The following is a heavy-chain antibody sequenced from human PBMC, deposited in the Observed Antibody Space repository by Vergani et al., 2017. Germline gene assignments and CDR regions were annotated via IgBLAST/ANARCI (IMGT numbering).Heavy chain of an antibody. J-gene: IGHJ5*01. D-gene: IGHD3-9*01. Sequence: QVHLVESGGGVVQPGRSLTLSCVASGFSFRGHGMHWVRQAPGKGLEWVAMISYDGDRRDYGDFAKGRFTISRDSSKTVYLQMNSLGVEDTGVYYCARARCIETCYMSNWLDSWGQGTLVTVSS. CDR3: ARARCIETCYMSNWLDS. CDR1: GFSFRGHG. CDR2: ISYDGDRR. V-gene: IGHV3-30*03.